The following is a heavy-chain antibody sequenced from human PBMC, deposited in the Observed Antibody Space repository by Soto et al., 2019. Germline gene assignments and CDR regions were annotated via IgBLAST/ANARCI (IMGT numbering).Heavy chain of an antibody. V-gene: IGHV1-2*02. J-gene: IGHJ6*02. D-gene: IGHD2-2*01. CDR3: ARDPNIVVVSTATGGMDV. CDR1: GYTVTDYY. CDR2: INPNSGGT. Sequence: GASVKVSCKASGYTVTDYYMHWVRQAPGQGLEWMGWINPNSGGTNYAQKFQGRVTMTRVTSISTAYMELSSLRSDDTALYYCARDPNIVVVSTATGGMDVWGQGTTVTVSS.